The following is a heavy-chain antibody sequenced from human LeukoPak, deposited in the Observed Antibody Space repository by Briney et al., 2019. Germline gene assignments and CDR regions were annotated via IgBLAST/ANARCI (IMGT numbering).Heavy chain of an antibody. V-gene: IGHV4-34*01. CDR1: GGSFSGYY. CDR2: INHSGST. CDR3: ARGPRVESYSSGWYANY. D-gene: IGHD6-19*01. J-gene: IGHJ4*02. Sequence: PSETLSLTCAVYGGSFSGYYWSWIRQPPGKGLERIGEINHSGSTNYNPSLKSRVTISVDTSKNQFSLKLSSVTAADTAVYYCARGPRVESYSSGWYANYWGQGTLVTVSS.